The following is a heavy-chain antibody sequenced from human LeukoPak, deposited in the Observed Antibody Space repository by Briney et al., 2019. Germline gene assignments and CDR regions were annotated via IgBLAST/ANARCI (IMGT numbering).Heavy chain of an antibody. J-gene: IGHJ4*02. Sequence: ASVKVSCKASGYTFTSYGISWVRQAPGQGPEWMGWISAYNGNTNYAQKLQGRVTMTTDTSTSTAYMELRSLRSDDTAVYYCARDLRIAAAVILAYWGQRTLVTVSS. CDR1: GYTFTSYG. CDR2: ISAYNGNT. CDR3: ARDLRIAAAVILAY. V-gene: IGHV1-18*01. D-gene: IGHD6-13*01.